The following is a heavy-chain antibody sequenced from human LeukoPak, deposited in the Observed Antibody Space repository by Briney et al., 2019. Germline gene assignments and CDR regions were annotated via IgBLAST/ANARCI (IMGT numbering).Heavy chain of an antibody. V-gene: IGHV3-74*01. CDR2: IKSDGSST. Sequence: GGSLRLSCAASGFTFSSYWMHWVRQGSGKGLVWVSRIKSDGSSTSYADSVKGRFTISRDNAKNTLYLQMNSLRAEDSAIYYCAQGLFYYGSGSTIAYYFDNWGQGTLVTVSS. CDR3: AQGLFYYGSGSTIAYYFDN. J-gene: IGHJ4*02. CDR1: GFTFSSYW. D-gene: IGHD3-10*01.